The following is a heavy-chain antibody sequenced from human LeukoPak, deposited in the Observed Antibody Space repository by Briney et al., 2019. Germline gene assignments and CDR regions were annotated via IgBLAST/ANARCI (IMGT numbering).Heavy chain of an antibody. Sequence: ASVKVSCKASGYTFTGYYIHWVRQAPGQGLEWMGWINPNSGDTNYAQKLQGRVTMTTDTATSTAYMELRSLRSDDTAVYYCARDSGGPDYYGSGSYFLDAFDIWGQGTMVTVSS. CDR2: INPNSGDT. J-gene: IGHJ3*02. V-gene: IGHV1-2*02. CDR3: ARDSGGPDYYGSGSYFLDAFDI. CDR1: GYTFTGYY. D-gene: IGHD3-10*01.